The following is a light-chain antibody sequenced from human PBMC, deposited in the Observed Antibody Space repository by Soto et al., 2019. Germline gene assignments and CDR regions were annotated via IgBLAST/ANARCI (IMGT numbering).Light chain of an antibody. Sequence: QSVLTQPASVSGSPGQSITISRTGTSSDVGAYDFVSWYQQHPDKAPKLMIYEVSNRPSGVSNRFSGSKSVNTATLTISGLQAEDEADYYCSSYTSSSTRVFGTGTKLTVL. J-gene: IGLJ1*01. V-gene: IGLV2-14*03. CDR3: SSYTSSSTRV. CDR2: EVS. CDR1: SSDVGAYDF.